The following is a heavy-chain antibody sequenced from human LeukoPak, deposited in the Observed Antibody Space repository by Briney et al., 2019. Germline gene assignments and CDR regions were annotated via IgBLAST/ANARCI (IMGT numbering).Heavy chain of an antibody. Sequence: GGSLRLSCAASGFTFSSYAMNWVRQAPGKGLEWVSTISGSGGRTFYADSVKGRFTISRDNAKNSLYLQMNSLRAEDTAVYYCARDIVGRRSSGWYVTDYWGQGTLVTVSS. CDR1: GFTFSSYA. J-gene: IGHJ4*02. CDR3: ARDIVGRRSSGWYVTDY. V-gene: IGHV3-23*01. CDR2: ISGSGGRT. D-gene: IGHD6-19*01.